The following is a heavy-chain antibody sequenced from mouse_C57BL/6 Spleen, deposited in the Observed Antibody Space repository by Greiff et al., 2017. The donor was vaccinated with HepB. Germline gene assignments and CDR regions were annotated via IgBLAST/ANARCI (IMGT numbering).Heavy chain of an antibody. D-gene: IGHD1-1*01. V-gene: IGHV14-4*01. Sequence: VQLQQSGAELVRPGASVKLSCTASGFNIKDDYMHWVKQRPEQGLEWIGWIDPENGDTEYASKFQGKATITADTSSNTAYLQLSSLTSEDTAVYYCTTDGSSSLDNWGQGTTLTVSS. J-gene: IGHJ2*01. CDR3: TTDGSSSLDN. CDR2: IDPENGDT. CDR1: GFNIKDDY.